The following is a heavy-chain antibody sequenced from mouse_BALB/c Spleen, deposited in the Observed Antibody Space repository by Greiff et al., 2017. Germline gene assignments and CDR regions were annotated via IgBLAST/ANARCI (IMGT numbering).Heavy chain of an antibody. CDR2: ISNLAYSI. Sequence: DVKLVESGGGLVQPGGSRKLSCAASGFTFSDYGMAWVRQAPGKGPEWVAFISNLAYSIYYADTVTGRFTISRENAKNTLYLEMSSLRSEDTAMYYCARRLLPYYAMDYWGQGTSVTVSS. D-gene: IGHD2-3*01. V-gene: IGHV5-15*02. CDR3: ARRLLPYYAMDY. J-gene: IGHJ4*01. CDR1: GFTFSDYG.